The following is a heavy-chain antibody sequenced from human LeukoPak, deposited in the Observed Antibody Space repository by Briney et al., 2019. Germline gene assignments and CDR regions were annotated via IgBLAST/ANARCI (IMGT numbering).Heavy chain of an antibody. CDR2: ISVSGGST. D-gene: IGHD3-10*01. V-gene: IGHV3-23*01. CDR1: GFTFSSYA. Sequence: GVSLRLSCAASGFTFSSYAMSWVRQAPGKGLECVSAISVSGGSTYYADCVEGRFTISRDNSNNTLYLQMNSLRAEDTAVYYCAKSRAYYYGSGSYIDYWGQGTLVTVSS. CDR3: AKSRAYYYGSGSYIDY. J-gene: IGHJ4*02.